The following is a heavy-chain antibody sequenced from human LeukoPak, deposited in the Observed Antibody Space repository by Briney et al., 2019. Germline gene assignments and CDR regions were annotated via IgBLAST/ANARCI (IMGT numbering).Heavy chain of an antibody. J-gene: IGHJ4*02. D-gene: IGHD2-21*01. Sequence: GRSLRLSCAASGFTFSSHAMHWVRQAPGKGLEWVAFISYDGRSTLHADSVKGRFTISRDNSKNTLYVQMNSVRAEDTAVYYCARGVVQSKNGYFDYWGQGTLVTVSS. CDR3: ARGVVQSKNGYFDY. CDR2: ISYDGRST. CDR1: GFTFSSHA. V-gene: IGHV3-30*04.